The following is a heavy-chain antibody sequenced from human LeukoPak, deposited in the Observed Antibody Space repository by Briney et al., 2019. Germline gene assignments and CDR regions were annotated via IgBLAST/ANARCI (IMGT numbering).Heavy chain of an antibody. J-gene: IGHJ3*02. D-gene: IGHD3-22*01. CDR1: GYTFTSYG. CDR2: ISAYNGNT. Sequence: ASVKVSCKASGYTFTSYGISWVRQAPGQGLEWMGWISAYNGNTNYAQKLQGRVTMTTDTSTSTAYMELRSLRSDDTAVYYCARDGDRYYYDSSGYYYRDAFDIWGQGTMVTVSS. V-gene: IGHV1-18*01. CDR3: ARDGDRYYYDSSGYYYRDAFDI.